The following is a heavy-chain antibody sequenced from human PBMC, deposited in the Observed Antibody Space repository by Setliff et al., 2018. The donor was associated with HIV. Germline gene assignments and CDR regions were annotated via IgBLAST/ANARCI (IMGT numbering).Heavy chain of an antibody. Sequence: SETLSLTCIVSGGSISSSSYYWGWIRQPPGKGREWIGTVYYSGSTYYNPSLKSRVTISVDTSENQYSLKLSSVTAADTAVYYCARDGYSSSWYVISGSFDYWGQGILVTVS. CDR2: VYYSGST. V-gene: IGHV4-39*07. CDR3: ARDGYSSSWYVISGSFDY. J-gene: IGHJ4*02. D-gene: IGHD6-13*01. CDR1: GGSISSSSYY.